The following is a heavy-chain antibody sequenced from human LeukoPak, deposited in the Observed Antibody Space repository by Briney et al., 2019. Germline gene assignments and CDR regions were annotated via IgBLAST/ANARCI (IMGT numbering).Heavy chain of an antibody. Sequence: GGSLILSCAASGFTFSDYYMSWIRQAPGKGLEWVSYISSSGSTIYYADSVKGRFTISRDNAKNSLYLQMNSLRAEDTAVYCCARGFRYCSGGSCYLAPPDYWGQGTLVTVSS. CDR1: GFTFSDYY. D-gene: IGHD2-15*01. CDR3: ARGFRYCSGGSCYLAPPDY. V-gene: IGHV3-11*01. CDR2: ISSSGSTI. J-gene: IGHJ4*02.